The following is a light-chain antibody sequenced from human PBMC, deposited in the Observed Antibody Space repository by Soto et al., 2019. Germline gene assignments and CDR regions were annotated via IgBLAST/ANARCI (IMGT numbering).Light chain of an antibody. CDR1: QSISSW. Sequence: DIQITRSPSTLSASLVDIVSITCRASQSISSWLAWYQQKPGKAPKLLIYDASSLESGVPSRFSGSGSGTEFTLTISSLQPDDFATYYCQQYNSYPWTFGQGTKVDIK. V-gene: IGKV1-5*01. CDR2: DAS. J-gene: IGKJ1*01. CDR3: QQYNSYPWT.